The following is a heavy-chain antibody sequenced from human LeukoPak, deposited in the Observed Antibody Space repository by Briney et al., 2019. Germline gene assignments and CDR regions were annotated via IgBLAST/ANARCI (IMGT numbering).Heavy chain of an antibody. V-gene: IGHV3-23*01. Sequence: PGGSLRLSCAASGFTFSSYGMSWVRQAPGKGLEWVSAISSSGGTAYYADSVKGRFTISRGNSKNTLYLQMNSLRVEDTAVYYCAKDRIIYCAGGSCYDCAFWGQGTLVTVSS. CDR1: GFTFSSYG. CDR3: AKDRIIYCAGGSCYDCAF. CDR2: ISSSGGTA. J-gene: IGHJ4*02. D-gene: IGHD2-15*01.